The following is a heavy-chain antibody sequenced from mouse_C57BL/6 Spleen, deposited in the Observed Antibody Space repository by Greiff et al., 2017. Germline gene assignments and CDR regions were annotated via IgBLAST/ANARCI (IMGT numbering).Heavy chain of an antibody. V-gene: IGHV2-2*01. CDR3: ARRLPPFDYYGSSYDAMDY. CDR2: IWSGGST. Sequence: VHLVESGPGLVQPSQSLSITCTVSGFSLTSYGVHWVRQSPGKGLEWLGVIWSGGSTDYNAAFISRLSISKDNSKSQVFFKMNSLQADDTAIYYCARRLPPFDYYGSSYDAMDYWGQGTSGTVSS. CDR1: GFSLTSYG. J-gene: IGHJ4*01. D-gene: IGHD1-1*01.